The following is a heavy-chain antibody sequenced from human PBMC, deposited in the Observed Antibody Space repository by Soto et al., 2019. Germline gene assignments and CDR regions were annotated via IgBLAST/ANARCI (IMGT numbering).Heavy chain of an antibody. CDR1: VLTFSSFA. V-gene: IGHV3-30-3*01. Sequence: PGGSLRLSCAASVLTFSSFAMHWVRQAPGKGLEWLAVISSDVVNYYYAESVKGRFTISRDNSKNTLYLQMNSLRNEDTAVYYCARGGAWTPEGLGYWGQGTLVTVSS. D-gene: IGHD2-15*01. CDR3: ARGGAWTPEGLGY. CDR2: ISSDVVNY. J-gene: IGHJ4*02.